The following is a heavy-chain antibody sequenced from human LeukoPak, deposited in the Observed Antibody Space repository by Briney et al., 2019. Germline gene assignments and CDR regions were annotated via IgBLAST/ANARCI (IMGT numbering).Heavy chain of an antibody. D-gene: IGHD3-10*01. CDR3: ARQGRFGVQNNWFDP. CDR1: GFTFTSYN. CDR2: ITSSSSYI. V-gene: IGHV3-21*06. J-gene: IGHJ5*02. Sequence: GGSLRLSCAASGFTFTSYNMNWVRQAPGKGLEWVSSITSSSSYIYYADSVKGRFTISRDNAKNSLYLQMDSLRVEDTAVYYCARQGRFGVQNNWFDPWGQGTLVTVSP.